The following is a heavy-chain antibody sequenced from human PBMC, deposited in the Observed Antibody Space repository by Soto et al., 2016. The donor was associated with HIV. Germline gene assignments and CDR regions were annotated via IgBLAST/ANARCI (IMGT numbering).Heavy chain of an antibody. Sequence: EVQLLESGGGLVQPGGSLRLSCAASGFTFSSYAMSWVRQAPGKGLEWVSAISGSGGSTYYADSVKGRFTISRDNSKNTLYLQMNSLRAEDTAVYYCAKDRDTIAAAGGDAFDIWGQGTMVTVSS. D-gene: IGHD6-13*01. J-gene: IGHJ3*02. CDR3: AKDRDTIAAAGGDAFDI. CDR1: GFTFSSYA. V-gene: IGHV3-23*01. CDR2: ISGSGGST.